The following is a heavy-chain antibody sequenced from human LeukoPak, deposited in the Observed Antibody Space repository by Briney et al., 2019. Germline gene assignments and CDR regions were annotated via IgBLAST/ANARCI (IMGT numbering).Heavy chain of an antibody. D-gene: IGHD1-26*01. V-gene: IGHV4-34*01. Sequence: SETLSLTCAVYGGSFSGYYWSWIRQPPGKGLEWIGEINHSGSTNYNPSLKSRVTISVDTSKNQFSLKLSSVTPADTAVYYCARGLVGATGYYFDYWGQGTLVTVSS. CDR1: GGSFSGYY. CDR3: ARGLVGATGYYFDY. CDR2: INHSGST. J-gene: IGHJ4*02.